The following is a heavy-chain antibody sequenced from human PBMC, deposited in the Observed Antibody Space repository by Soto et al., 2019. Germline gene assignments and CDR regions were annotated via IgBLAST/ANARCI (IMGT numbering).Heavy chain of an antibody. V-gene: IGHV3-23*01. CDR3: ARDYDFWSGSIYGMDV. CDR1: GFTFSSYA. CDR2: ISGSGGST. Sequence: GGSLRLSCAASGFTFSSYAMSWVRQAPGKGLEWVSAISGSGGSTYYADSVKGRVTMTRDTSTSTVYMELSSLRSEDTAVYYCARDYDFWSGSIYGMDVWGQGTTVTVSS. D-gene: IGHD3-3*01. J-gene: IGHJ6*02.